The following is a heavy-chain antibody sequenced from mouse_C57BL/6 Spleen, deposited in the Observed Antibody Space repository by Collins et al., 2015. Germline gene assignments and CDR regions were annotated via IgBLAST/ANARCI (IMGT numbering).Heavy chain of an antibody. J-gene: IGHJ4*01. CDR2: IYPGSGNT. V-gene: IGHV1-76*01. D-gene: IGHD3-2*02. CDR1: GYTFTDYY. Sequence: QVQLKQSGAELVRPGASVKLSCKASGYTFTDYYINWMKQRPGQGLEWIARIYPGSGNTYYNEKFKGKATLTAEKSSSTAYMQLSGLTSEDSAVYFCARTGGSYYAMDYWGQGTSVTVSS. CDR3: ARTGGSYYAMDY.